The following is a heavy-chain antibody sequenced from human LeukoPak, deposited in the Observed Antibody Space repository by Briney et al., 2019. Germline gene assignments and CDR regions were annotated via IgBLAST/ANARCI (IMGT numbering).Heavy chain of an antibody. CDR2: ISYDGSNK. Sequence: GRSPRLSCAASGFTLSIYGMHWVRQAPGKGLEWVAVISYDGSNKYYADSVKGRFTISRDNSKNTLYLQMNSLRAEDTAVYYCAKEEFNGIAVAAELDYWGQGTLVTVSS. V-gene: IGHV3-30*18. CDR1: GFTLSIYG. J-gene: IGHJ4*02. D-gene: IGHD6-19*01. CDR3: AKEEFNGIAVAAELDY.